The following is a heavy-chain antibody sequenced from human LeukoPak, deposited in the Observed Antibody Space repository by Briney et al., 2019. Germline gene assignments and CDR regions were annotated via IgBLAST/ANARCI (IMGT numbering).Heavy chain of an antibody. CDR3: ARDVPHNWFDY. V-gene: IGHV3-74*01. J-gene: IGHJ5*01. Sequence: GGSLRLSCAASGVTFGNNWMQWVRQGPGKGLGGISRINSDGGGAIYADSVKGGFTISRDNPKNTLYLQMNSLRAEDTAVYYCARDVPHNWFDYWGQGTLVTVSS. CDR1: GVTFGNNW. CDR2: INSDGGGA.